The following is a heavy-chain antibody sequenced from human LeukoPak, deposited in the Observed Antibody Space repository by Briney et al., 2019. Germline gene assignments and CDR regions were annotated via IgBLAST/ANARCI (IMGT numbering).Heavy chain of an antibody. D-gene: IGHD3-10*01. CDR2: IYTSGST. CDR3: AKPNGYGLVDI. Sequence: SETLSLTCTVSGGSISSYYWSWIRQPAGKGLEWIGRIYTSGSTNYNPSLKSRVTMSVDTSKNHFSLNLTSMTAADTAVYYCAKPNGYGLVDIWGQGTMVTVSS. CDR1: GGSISSYY. J-gene: IGHJ3*02. V-gene: IGHV4-4*07.